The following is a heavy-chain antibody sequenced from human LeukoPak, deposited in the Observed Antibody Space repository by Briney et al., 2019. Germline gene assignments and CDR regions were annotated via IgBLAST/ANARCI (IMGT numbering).Heavy chain of an antibody. V-gene: IGHV3-23*01. J-gene: IGHJ4*02. D-gene: IGHD3-10*01. CDR1: GVTFSSYA. CDR3: AKPPVLLWFGELLYITEYFDY. Sequence: PGGSLRLSCAASGVTFSSYAMSWVRQAPGKGLEWVSAISGSGGSTYYADSVKGRFTISRDNSKNTLYLQMNSLRAEDTAVYYCAKPPVLLWFGELLYITEYFDYWGQGSLVTVSS. CDR2: ISGSGGST.